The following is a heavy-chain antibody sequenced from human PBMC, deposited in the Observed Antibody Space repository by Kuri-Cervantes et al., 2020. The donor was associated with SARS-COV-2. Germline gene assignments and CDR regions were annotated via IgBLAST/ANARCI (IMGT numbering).Heavy chain of an antibody. CDR3: ARVRSDNWNDDAFDY. Sequence: GESLKISCAASGFTFSSYGMHWVRQAPGKGLEWVAFVRYDGSNKYYADSVWGRFTISRDNSKNTLYLQMNSLRAEDTDVYYCARVRSDNWNDDAFDYWGQGTLVTVSS. J-gene: IGHJ4*02. D-gene: IGHD1-1*01. V-gene: IGHV3-30*02. CDR1: GFTFSSYG. CDR2: VRYDGSNK.